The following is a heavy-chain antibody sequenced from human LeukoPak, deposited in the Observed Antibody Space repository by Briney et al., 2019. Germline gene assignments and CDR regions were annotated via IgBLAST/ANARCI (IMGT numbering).Heavy chain of an antibody. V-gene: IGHV3-30*02. CDR1: GFTFSSYG. D-gene: IGHD3-9*01. J-gene: IGHJ5*02. Sequence: GGSLRLSCAASGFTFSSYGMHWVRQAPGKGLEWVAFIRYDGSNKYYADSVKGRFTISRDNSKNTLYLQMNSLRAEDTAVYYCAKDPYDILTGYSNWFDPWGQGTLVTVSS. CDR3: AKDPYDILTGYSNWFDP. CDR2: IRYDGSNK.